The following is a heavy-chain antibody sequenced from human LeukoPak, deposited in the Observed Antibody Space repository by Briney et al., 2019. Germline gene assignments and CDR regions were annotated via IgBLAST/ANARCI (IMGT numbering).Heavy chain of an antibody. CDR3: ARPYYYDSRIDP. J-gene: IGHJ5*02. CDR2: INHSGST. Sequence: SETLSLTCAVYGGSFSGYYWSWIRQPPGKGLEWIGEINHSGSTNYNPSLKSRATISVDTSKNQLSLKLSSVTAADTAVYYCARPYYYDSRIDPWGQGILVTVSS. V-gene: IGHV4-34*01. D-gene: IGHD3-22*01. CDR1: GGSFSGYY.